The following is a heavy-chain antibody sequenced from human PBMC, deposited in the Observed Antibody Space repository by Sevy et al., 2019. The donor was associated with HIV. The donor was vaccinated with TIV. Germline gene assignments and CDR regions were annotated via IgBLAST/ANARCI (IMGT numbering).Heavy chain of an antibody. V-gene: IGHV3-23*01. CDR2: IRGSGGST. J-gene: IGHJ4*02. CDR3: ATELGTYYYDGSGYYSDY. CDR1: GFTFSSYA. D-gene: IGHD3-22*01. Sequence: GGSLRLSCAASGFTFSSYAMSWVRQAPGKGLEWVSAIRGSGGSTYYADSVKGRFTISRDNSKNTLYLQMNSLRAEDTAVYYCATELGTYYYDGSGYYSDYWGQGALVTVSS.